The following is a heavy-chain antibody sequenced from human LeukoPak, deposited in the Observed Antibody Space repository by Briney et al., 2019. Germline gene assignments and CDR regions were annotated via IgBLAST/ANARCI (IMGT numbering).Heavy chain of an antibody. J-gene: IGHJ6*02. CDR3: AKGDQLWLGSYYYYYGMDV. Sequence: GRSLRLSCAASGFTFSSYGMHWVRQAPGKGLEWVAVISYDGSNKYYADSVKGRFTISRDNSKNTLYLQMNSLRAEDTAVYYCAKGDQLWLGSYYYYYGMDVWGQGTTVTVSS. D-gene: IGHD5-18*01. CDR1: GFTFSSYG. V-gene: IGHV3-30*18. CDR2: ISYDGSNK.